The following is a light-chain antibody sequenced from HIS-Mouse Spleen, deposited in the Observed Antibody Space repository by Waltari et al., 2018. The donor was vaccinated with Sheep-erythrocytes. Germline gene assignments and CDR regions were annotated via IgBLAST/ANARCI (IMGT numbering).Light chain of an antibody. CDR3: SSYTSSSTQV. V-gene: IGLV2-14*01. CDR2: EVS. Sequence: QSALTQPASVSGSPGQSITISSTGTSSDVGGFNYVPWYQQHPGKAPKLRIDEVSNRPSGVSNRFSGSKSGNTASLTISGLQAEDEADYYCSSYTSSSTQVFGGGTKLTVL. J-gene: IGLJ2*01. CDR1: SSDVGGFNY.